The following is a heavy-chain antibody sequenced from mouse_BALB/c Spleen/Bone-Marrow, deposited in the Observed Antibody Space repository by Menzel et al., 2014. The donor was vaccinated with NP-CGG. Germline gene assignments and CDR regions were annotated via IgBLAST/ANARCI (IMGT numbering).Heavy chain of an antibody. CDR2: INNGGTYT. J-gene: IGHJ3*01. CDR3: APNWDSAY. D-gene: IGHD4-1*02. V-gene: IGHV5-6*03. Sequence: EVKVVESGGGLVKPGGSLKLSCAASGFTFSSYGMSWARQTPDKRLEWVATINNGGTYTYYPDSVKGRFTISRDNAKNTLYLQMSSLKSEDTAMYYCAPNWDSAYWGQGTLVTVSA. CDR1: GFTFSSYG.